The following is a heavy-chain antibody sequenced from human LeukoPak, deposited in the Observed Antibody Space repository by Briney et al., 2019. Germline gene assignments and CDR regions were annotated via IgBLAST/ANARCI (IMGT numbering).Heavy chain of an antibody. CDR3: ARGGGDPLNHYNWFDP. CDR1: GGSFSGYY. V-gene: IGHV4-34*01. J-gene: IGHJ5*02. CDR2: INHSGSN. D-gene: IGHD2-21*02. Sequence: WETLSLTCAVYGGSFSGYYWSWIRQPPGKWLEWIGEINHSGSNNYNPSLKSRVPISVDTSKTRFSLKLSAVTAAYTPVYYCARGGGDPLNHYNWFDPWGQGTLVTVSS.